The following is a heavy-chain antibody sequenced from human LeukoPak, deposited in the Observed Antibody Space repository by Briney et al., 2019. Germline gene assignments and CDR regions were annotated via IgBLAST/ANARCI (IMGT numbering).Heavy chain of an antibody. CDR1: GFTFDDYA. CDR3: TKDWSTTGPYDY. CDR2: ISWNSGSI. V-gene: IGHV3-9*01. D-gene: IGHD2-2*01. J-gene: IGHJ4*02. Sequence: GGSLRLSCAASGFTFDDYAMHWVRQAPGKGLEWVSGISWNSGSIGYADSVKGRFTISRDNAKNSLYLQMNSLRAEDTAIYYCTKDWSTTGPYDYWGQGTLVTVSS.